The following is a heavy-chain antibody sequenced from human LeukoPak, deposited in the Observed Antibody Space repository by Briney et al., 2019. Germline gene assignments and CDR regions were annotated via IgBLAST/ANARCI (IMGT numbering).Heavy chain of an antibody. J-gene: IGHJ4*02. CDR1: GGTFSSYA. Sequence: SVKVSCKASGGTFSSYAISWVRQAPGQGLEWMGGIVPIFGTANYAQKFQGRVTITTDESTSTAYMELSSLRSEDTAVYYCARDQGYDFWSGSLPSDYWGQGTLVAVSS. CDR3: ARDQGYDFWSGSLPSDY. CDR2: IVPIFGTA. D-gene: IGHD3-3*01. V-gene: IGHV1-69*05.